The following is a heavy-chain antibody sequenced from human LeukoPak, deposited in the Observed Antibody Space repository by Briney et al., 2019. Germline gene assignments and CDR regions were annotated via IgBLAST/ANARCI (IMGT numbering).Heavy chain of an antibody. J-gene: IGHJ5*01. CDR3: AREVDYGPNWLDC. D-gene: IGHD3-16*01. Sequence: SETLSLTGSVSGVSISSGSYYWSWIRQPAVKGLEWIVRIYTSGSTNYNPHLKSRVTISVDTSKNQFSLKLSSVTAADTAVYYCAREVDYGPNWLDCWGQGTLVTVSS. V-gene: IGHV4-61*02. CDR2: IYTSGST. CDR1: GVSISSGSYY.